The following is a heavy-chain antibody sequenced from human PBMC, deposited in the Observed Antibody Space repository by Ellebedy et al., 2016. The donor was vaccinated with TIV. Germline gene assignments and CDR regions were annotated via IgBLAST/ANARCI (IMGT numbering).Heavy chain of an antibody. CDR1: GGTFSSYA. V-gene: IGHV1-69*04. J-gene: IGHJ4*02. CDR3: ARDSTTVTDY. Sequence: SVKVSCXASGGTFSSYAISWVRQAPGQGLEWMGRIIPILGIANYAQKFQGRVTITADKSTSTAYMELSSLRSEDTAVYYCARDSTTVTDYWGQGTLVTVSS. D-gene: IGHD4-17*01. CDR2: IIPILGIA.